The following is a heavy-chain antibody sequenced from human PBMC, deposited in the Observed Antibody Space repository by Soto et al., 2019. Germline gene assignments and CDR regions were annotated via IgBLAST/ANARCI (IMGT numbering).Heavy chain of an antibody. CDR2: IDPSDSQT. CDR3: ARATGYCSGGSCVNFDY. J-gene: IGHJ4*02. CDR1: GYSFAGYW. D-gene: IGHD2-15*01. V-gene: IGHV5-10-1*01. Sequence: GESLKISCKGSGYSFAGYWITWVRQKPGKGLEWMGRIDPSDSQTYYSPSFRGHVTISADKSISTAYLQWSSLKASDTAMYYCARATGYCSGGSCVNFDYWGQGTLVTVSS.